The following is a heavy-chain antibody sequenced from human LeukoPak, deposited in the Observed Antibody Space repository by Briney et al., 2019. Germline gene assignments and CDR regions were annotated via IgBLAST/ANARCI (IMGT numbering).Heavy chain of an antibody. CDR1: GFTFSSYA. Sequence: GGSLRLSCAASGFTFSSYAMHWVRQAPGKGLEWVAVISYDGSNKYYADSVKGRFTISRDNSKNTLHLQMNSLRAEDTAVYYCARGVAFYYFDYWGQGTLVTVSS. D-gene: IGHD2/OR15-2a*01. CDR3: ARGVAFYYFDY. CDR2: ISYDGSNK. V-gene: IGHV3-30-3*01. J-gene: IGHJ4*02.